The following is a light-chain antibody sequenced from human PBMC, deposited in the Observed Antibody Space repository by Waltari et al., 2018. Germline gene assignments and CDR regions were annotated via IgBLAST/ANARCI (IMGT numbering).Light chain of an antibody. CDR1: QDIINF. CDR3: QQSYGNPPRFT. J-gene: IGKJ2*01. CDR2: AAT. V-gene: IGKV1-39*01. Sequence: DIQMTQSPSSLSASVGDRVTITCRASQDIINFLNWYQQKPGTATKLLIFAATSLQEGDPSRFSGSLSGTEFTLTITNVQPEDFATYHCQQSYGNPPRFTFGQGTRLEIK.